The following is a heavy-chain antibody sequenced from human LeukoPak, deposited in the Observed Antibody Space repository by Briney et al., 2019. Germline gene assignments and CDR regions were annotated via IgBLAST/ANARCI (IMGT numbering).Heavy chain of an antibody. CDR1: GFTFSSYE. CDR3: ARDSIALNNGVCHDY. CDR2: LSSSGGST. D-gene: IGHD2-8*01. V-gene: IGHV3-23*01. J-gene: IGHJ4*02. Sequence: RSGGSLRLSCAASGFTFSSYEMNWVRQAPGKGLEWVSALSSSGGSTYYADSVKGRSTISRDNSKNTLYLQMSSLRAEDTAVYYCARDSIALNNGVCHDYWGQGTLVTVSS.